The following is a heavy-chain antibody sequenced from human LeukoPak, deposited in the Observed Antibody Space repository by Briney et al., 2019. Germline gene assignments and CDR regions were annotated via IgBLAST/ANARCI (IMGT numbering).Heavy chain of an antibody. CDR2: TYYRSKWYN. D-gene: IGHD3-3*01. J-gene: IGHJ6*02. CDR3: ARDPITILGVVQNYYYYYGMDV. Sequence: SQTLSLTCAISGDSVSSNSAAWNWIRQSPSRGLEWLGRTYYRSKWYNDYAVSVKSRITINPDTSKNQFSLQLNSVTPEDTAVYYCARDPITILGVVQNYYYYYGMDVWGQGTTVTVSS. V-gene: IGHV6-1*01. CDR1: GDSVSSNSAA.